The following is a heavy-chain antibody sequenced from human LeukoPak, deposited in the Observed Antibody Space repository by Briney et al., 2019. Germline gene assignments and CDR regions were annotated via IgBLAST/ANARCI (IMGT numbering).Heavy chain of an antibody. V-gene: IGHV3-21*01. D-gene: IGHD6-19*01. Sequence: GGSLRLSCAASGFTFSSYSTNWVRQAPGKGLEWVSSISSSSSYIYYADSVKGRFTISRDNAKNSLYLQMNSLRAEDTAVYYCARDGSYSSGAIFDYWGQGTLVTVSS. J-gene: IGHJ4*02. CDR2: ISSSSSYI. CDR3: ARDGSYSSGAIFDY. CDR1: GFTFSSYS.